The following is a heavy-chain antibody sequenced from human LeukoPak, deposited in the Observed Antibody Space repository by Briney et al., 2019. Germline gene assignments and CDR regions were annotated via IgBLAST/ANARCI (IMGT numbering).Heavy chain of an antibody. CDR1: GYTFTSYD. J-gene: IGHJ4*02. CDR3: ARGNPPLTWVY. Sequence: GASVKVSCKASGYTFTSYDINWVRQATGQGLEWMGWMNPNSGNTGYAQKFQGRVTMTRNTSISTAYVELSSLGSEDTAVYYCARGNPPLTWVYWGQGTLVTVSS. CDR2: MNPNSGNT. D-gene: IGHD7-27*01. V-gene: IGHV1-8*01.